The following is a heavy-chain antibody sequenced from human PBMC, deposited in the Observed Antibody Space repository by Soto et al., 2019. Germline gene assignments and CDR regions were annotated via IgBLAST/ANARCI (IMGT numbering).Heavy chain of an antibody. V-gene: IGHV3-33*01. Sequence: QVQLVESGGGVVQPGRSLRLSCAASGFTFSSYGMHWVRQASGKGLEWVAVIWYDGSNKYYADSVKGRFTISRDNSKNTLYLQMNSLRAEDTAVYYCARGGRRVRNWFDPWGQGTLVTVSS. CDR2: IWYDGSNK. CDR1: GFTFSSYG. J-gene: IGHJ5*02. CDR3: ARGGRRVRNWFDP. D-gene: IGHD3-10*01.